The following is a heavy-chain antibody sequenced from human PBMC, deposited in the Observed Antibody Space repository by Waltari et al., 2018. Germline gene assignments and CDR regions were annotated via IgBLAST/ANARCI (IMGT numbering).Heavy chain of an antibody. CDR3: ARLPYNNIYFYYYMDV. V-gene: IGHV4-4*07. D-gene: IGHD3-10*01. CDR1: GGSISTYY. CDR2: IYATGCT. J-gene: IGHJ6*03. Sequence: VQLQESGPGLVKPSETLSLTCTVSGGSISTYYWSWIRQPAGKGLEWIGRIYATGCTNYHPSLKSRVTMSVDTSKNQFSLKLSSVTAADTAVYYCARLPYNNIYFYYYMDVWGKGTTVTVSS.